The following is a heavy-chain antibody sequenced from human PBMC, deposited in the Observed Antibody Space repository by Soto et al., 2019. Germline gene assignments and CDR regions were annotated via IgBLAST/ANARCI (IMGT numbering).Heavy chain of an antibody. CDR3: ARHFSVDYFDY. CDR1: GQYIKSNFW. CDR2: IYYSGTT. V-gene: IGHV4-39*01. J-gene: IGHJ4*02. Sequence: PSETLSLTCLVSGQYIKSNFWWAWVRQSPGKGLEWIGSIYYSGTTYYNPSLKSRVTISVDRSKNQFSLKLSSVTAADTAVYYCARHFSVDYFDYWGQGALVTVSS.